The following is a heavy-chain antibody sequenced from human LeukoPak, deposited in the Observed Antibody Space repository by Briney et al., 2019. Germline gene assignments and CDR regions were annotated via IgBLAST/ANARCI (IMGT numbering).Heavy chain of an antibody. D-gene: IGHD3-10*01. J-gene: IGHJ5*02. CDR2: INSSSSTI. Sequence: PGGSLRLSCAASGFTFSSYTMNWVRQAPGKGLEWVSYINSSSSTIYYAHSVKGRFTISRDNAKNSLYLQMHSLRAEDTAVYYCAREPYNYGSGSHMGKWFDGWGQGTLVSVSS. CDR3: AREPYNYGSGSHMGKWFDG. V-gene: IGHV3-48*01. CDR1: GFTFSSYT.